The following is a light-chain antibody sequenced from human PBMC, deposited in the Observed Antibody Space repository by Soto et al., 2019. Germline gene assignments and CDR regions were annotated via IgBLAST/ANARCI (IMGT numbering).Light chain of an antibody. CDR3: SSYTSSSTLVV. Sequence: QSVLTQPASVSGSPGQSITISCTGTSSDVGAYNYVSWYQHHPGKAPKLMIYDVINRPSGVSNRFSGSKSGNTASLTISGLQAEDEADYYCSSYTSSSTLVVFGGGTKLTVL. CDR2: DVI. CDR1: SSDVGAYNY. J-gene: IGLJ2*01. V-gene: IGLV2-14*03.